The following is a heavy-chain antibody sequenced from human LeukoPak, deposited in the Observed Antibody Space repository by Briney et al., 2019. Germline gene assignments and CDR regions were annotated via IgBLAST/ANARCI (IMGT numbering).Heavy chain of an antibody. J-gene: IGHJ4*02. CDR3: ARGLDSYDNSGQFVY. CDR2: IHYSGST. CDR1: GGSISSSSYY. D-gene: IGHD3-22*01. V-gene: IGHV4-39*01. Sequence: SETLSLTCTVSGGSISSSSYYWGWIRQPPGKGLEWIGSIHYSGSTYFNPSLKSRVTIFVDTSKNQFSLKLSSVTAADTAVYYCARGLDSYDNSGQFVYWGQGTLVTVSS.